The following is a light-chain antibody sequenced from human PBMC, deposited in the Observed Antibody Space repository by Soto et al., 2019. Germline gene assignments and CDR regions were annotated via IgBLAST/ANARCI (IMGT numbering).Light chain of an antibody. J-gene: IGKJ2*01. V-gene: IGKV1-39*01. CDR3: QENYSTPPS. CDR2: AAS. CDR1: QSITNY. Sequence: DIQMTPSPSSLSASVGDRVTITCRASQSITNYLNWYQQKPGKAPKLLIYAASSLQSGVPSRFRGSGSGTDFTLTISSLQTEDFATYYCQENYSTPPSFGQGTKLEIK.